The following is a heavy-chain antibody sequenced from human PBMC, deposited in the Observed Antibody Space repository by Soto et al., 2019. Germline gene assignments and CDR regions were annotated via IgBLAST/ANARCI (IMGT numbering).Heavy chain of an antibody. Sequence: PSETLYLTSTVSDGSINSSSYYWGWIRQPPGKGLEWIGSIYYSGSTYYNPSLKSRVTISVDTSKNQFSLKLSSVTAADTAVYYCARQGIAVAGKHGMDVWGQGTTVTVSS. CDR1: DGSINSSSYY. J-gene: IGHJ6*02. V-gene: IGHV4-39*01. CDR2: IYYSGST. D-gene: IGHD6-19*01. CDR3: ARQGIAVAGKHGMDV.